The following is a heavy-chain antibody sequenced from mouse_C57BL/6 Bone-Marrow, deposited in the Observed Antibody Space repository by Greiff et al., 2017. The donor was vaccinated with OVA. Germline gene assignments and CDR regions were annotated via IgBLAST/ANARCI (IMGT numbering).Heavy chain of an antibody. CDR2: INPSNGGT. CDR1: GYTFTSYW. D-gene: IGHD1-1*01. V-gene: IGHV1-53*01. CDR3: ARGIIYYSSSPYYAMDY. J-gene: IGHJ4*01. Sequence: QVQLQQPGTELVKPGASVKLSCKASGYTFTSYWMHWVKQRPGQGLEWIGNINPSNGGTNYNEKFKSKATLTVDKSSSTAYMQLSSLTSEDSAVYYCARGIIYYSSSPYYAMDYWGQGTSVTVSS.